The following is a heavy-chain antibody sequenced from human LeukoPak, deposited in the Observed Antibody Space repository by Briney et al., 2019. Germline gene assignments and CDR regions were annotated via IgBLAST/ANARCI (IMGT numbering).Heavy chain of an antibody. V-gene: IGHV3-21*01. Sequence: GGSLRLSCTGSGFTFSSYRMNWVRQAPGKGLEWVASISSISRYIYYADSVKGRFTISRDNARNSLLLQMNSLRAEDTAVYYCAKSGVLDSYYYMDVWGKGTTVTVSS. J-gene: IGHJ6*03. CDR1: GFTFSSYR. CDR3: AKSGVLDSYYYMDV. D-gene: IGHD3-10*01. CDR2: ISSISRYI.